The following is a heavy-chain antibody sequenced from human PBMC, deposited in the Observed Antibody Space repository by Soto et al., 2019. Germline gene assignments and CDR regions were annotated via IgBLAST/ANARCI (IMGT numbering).Heavy chain of an antibody. CDR2: ISTYNGDA. CDR1: GYTFSTSG. J-gene: IGHJ6*02. D-gene: IGHD6-6*01. V-gene: IGHV1-18*01. CDR3: AREGPRPYYYYGMDV. Sequence: QAQLEQSGAEVKKPGASVKVSCKSSGYTFSTSGSSWVRQAPGQGLEWMGWISTYNGDANYGQRFQGRVTMTTDTSTSTTFMELRSLRSDDTAVYYCAREGPRPYYYYGMDVWGQGTTVTVSS.